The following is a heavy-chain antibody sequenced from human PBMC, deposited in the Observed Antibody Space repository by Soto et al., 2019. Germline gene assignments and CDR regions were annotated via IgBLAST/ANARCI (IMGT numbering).Heavy chain of an antibody. Sequence: ASVKVSCKASGYTFTNYDINWVRHATGQGLEWMGWMNPNSGNTGYAQKLQGRVTMTRDTSINTAYMELSSLRSDDTAVYYCARAKWLRSDFDYWGQGTLVTVSS. CDR1: GYTFTNYD. J-gene: IGHJ4*02. CDR2: MNPNSGNT. CDR3: ARAKWLRSDFDY. D-gene: IGHD5-12*01. V-gene: IGHV1-8*01.